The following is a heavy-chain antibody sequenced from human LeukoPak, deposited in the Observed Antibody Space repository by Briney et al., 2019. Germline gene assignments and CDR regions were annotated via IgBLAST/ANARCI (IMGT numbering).Heavy chain of an antibody. J-gene: IGHJ3*02. D-gene: IGHD1-14*01. CDR2: IYYSGST. Sequence: SETLSLTCTVSGGSISSSSYYWGWIRQPPGKGLEWIGSIYYSGSTYYNPSLKSRVTISVDTYKNQFSLKLSSVTAADTAVYYCARHRTGYDAFDIWGQGTMVTVSS. CDR3: ARHRTGYDAFDI. CDR1: GGSISSSSYY. V-gene: IGHV4-39*01.